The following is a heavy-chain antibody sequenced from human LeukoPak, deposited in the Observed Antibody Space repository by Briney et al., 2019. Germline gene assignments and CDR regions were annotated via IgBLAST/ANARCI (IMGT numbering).Heavy chain of an antibody. CDR1: GFTFDDYA. V-gene: IGHV3-9*01. D-gene: IGHD3-3*02. CDR3: AKDLSMEDYYGMDV. CDR2: ISWNSGSI. J-gene: IGHJ6*02. Sequence: GGSLRLSCAASGFTFDDYAMHWVRQAPGKGLEWVSGISWNSGSIGYADSVKGRFTISRDNAKNSLYLQMNSLRAEDTALYYCAKDLSMEDYYGMDVWGQGTTVTVSS.